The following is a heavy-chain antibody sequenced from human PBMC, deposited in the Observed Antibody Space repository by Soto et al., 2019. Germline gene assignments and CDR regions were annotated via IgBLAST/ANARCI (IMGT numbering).Heavy chain of an antibody. Sequence: QVQLVQSGAEVKKPGSSVKVSCKASGGTFSSYAISWVRQAPGQGLEWMGGIIPIFGTANYAQKFQGRVTTTADKSTTTAYMGRSSLRAEDTYVYYCARGGQMATSWGPFDYWGQGTLVTVSS. D-gene: IGHD3-16*01. V-gene: IGHV1-69*06. CDR2: IIPIFGTA. J-gene: IGHJ4*02. CDR1: GGTFSSYA. CDR3: ARGGQMATSWGPFDY.